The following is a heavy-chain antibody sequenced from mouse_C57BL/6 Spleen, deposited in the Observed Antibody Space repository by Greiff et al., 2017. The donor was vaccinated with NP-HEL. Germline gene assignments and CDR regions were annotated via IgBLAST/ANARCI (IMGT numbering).Heavy chain of an antibody. CDR2: FHPYNDDT. V-gene: IGHV1-47*01. Sequence: QVQLKESGAELVKPGASVKMSCKASGYTFTTYPIEWMKQNHGKSLEWIGNFHPYNDDTKYNEKFKGTATLTVEKSSSTVYLELSRLTSDDSAVYYCARGGHYDYDEGFAYWGQGTLVTVSA. D-gene: IGHD2-4*01. J-gene: IGHJ3*01. CDR3: ARGGHYDYDEGFAY. CDR1: GYTFTTYP.